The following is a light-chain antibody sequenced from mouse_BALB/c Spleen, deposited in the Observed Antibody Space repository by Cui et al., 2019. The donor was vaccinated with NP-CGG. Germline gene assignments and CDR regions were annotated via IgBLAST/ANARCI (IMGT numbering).Light chain of an antibody. CDR3: QPFKNWSHVM. CDR2: SAS. Sequence: TGETTQAPASLSFSLGESATLSCRSSESVGSYLAWYQQKTEQLPRLLIHSASARAGGVPVRFSGTGSGTDFTLTISSLEPEDAAVYYCQPFKNWSHVMFGAGTKLELK. CDR1: ESVGSY. J-gene: IGKJ5*01. V-gene: IGKV18-36*01.